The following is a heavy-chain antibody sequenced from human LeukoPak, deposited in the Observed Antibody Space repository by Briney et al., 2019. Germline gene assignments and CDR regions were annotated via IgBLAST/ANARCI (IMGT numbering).Heavy chain of an antibody. CDR2: IYYGGNT. Sequence: SETLSLTCTVSGGSISSYYWSWIRQTPGKGLEWIGYIYYGGNTNYNPSLKSRVTISEDTSKNQFSLKLSSVTAADTAVYYCARLTSPGGYDFFDYWGQGTLVTVSS. D-gene: IGHD5-12*01. CDR3: ARLTSPGGYDFFDY. V-gene: IGHV4-59*08. CDR1: GGSISSYY. J-gene: IGHJ4*02.